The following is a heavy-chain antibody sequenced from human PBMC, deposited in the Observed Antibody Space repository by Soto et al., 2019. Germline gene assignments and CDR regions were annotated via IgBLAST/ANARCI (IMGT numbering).Heavy chain of an antibody. CDR2: ISSSSGTI. V-gene: IGHV3-48*01. Sequence: EVQLVESGGDLVQPGASLRVSCAASGFTFSNYDMNWVRQAPGKGLEWVSYISSSSGTIYYADSVKGRFTTSRDNAKKSLYLQMNNLRAENTAVYYCARGPTCIEGYCSRGSWHDYWGQGTLVTVSS. CDR1: GFTFSNYD. D-gene: IGHD2-15*01. CDR3: ARGPTCIEGYCSRGSWHDY. J-gene: IGHJ4*02.